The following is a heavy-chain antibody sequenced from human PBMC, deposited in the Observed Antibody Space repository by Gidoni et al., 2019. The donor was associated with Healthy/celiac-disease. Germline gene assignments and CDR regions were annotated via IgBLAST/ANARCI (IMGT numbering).Heavy chain of an antibody. Sequence: QVQLQESGPGLVKPSETLSLTCTVSGGSISSYYWSWIRQPPGKGLEWIGYIYYSGSTNYNPSLKSRVTISVDTSKNQFSLKLSSVTAADTAVYYCARHYYDILTGYPNVFDYWGQGTLVTVSS. J-gene: IGHJ4*02. CDR3: ARHYYDILTGYPNVFDY. D-gene: IGHD3-9*01. V-gene: IGHV4-59*08. CDR1: GGSISSYY. CDR2: IYYSGST.